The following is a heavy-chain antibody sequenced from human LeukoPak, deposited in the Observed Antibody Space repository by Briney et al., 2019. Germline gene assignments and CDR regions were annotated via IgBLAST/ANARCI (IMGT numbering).Heavy chain of an antibody. J-gene: IGHJ6*03. V-gene: IGHV4-34*01. CDR3: ARTRHYASGSYYHKVGYMDV. CDR2: IKQSGST. Sequence: SETLSLTCAVYGGSFSGYYWSWIRQPPGKGLEWIGEIKQSGSTNYNPSLKRRVTISVDTSKNQFSLKLSSVTAADTAVYYCARTRHYASGSYYHKVGYMDVWGKGTTVTVSS. CDR1: GGSFSGYY. D-gene: IGHD3-10*01.